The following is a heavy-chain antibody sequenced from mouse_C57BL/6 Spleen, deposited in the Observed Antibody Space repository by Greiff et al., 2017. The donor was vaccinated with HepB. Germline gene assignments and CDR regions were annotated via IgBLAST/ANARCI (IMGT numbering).Heavy chain of an antibody. Sequence: EVHLVESGEGLVKPGGSLKLSCAASGFTFSSYAMSWVRQTPEKRLEWVAYISSGGDYIYYADTVKGRFTISRDNARNTLYLQMSSLKSEDTAMYYCTRVNYGSWFDYWGQGTTLTVSS. D-gene: IGHD1-1*01. J-gene: IGHJ2*01. CDR1: GFTFSSYA. CDR3: TRVNYGSWFDY. CDR2: ISSGGDYI. V-gene: IGHV5-9-1*02.